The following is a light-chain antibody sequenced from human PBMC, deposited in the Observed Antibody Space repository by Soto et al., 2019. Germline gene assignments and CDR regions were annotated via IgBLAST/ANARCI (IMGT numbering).Light chain of an antibody. J-gene: IGKJ5*01. Sequence: EXVMTQSPATXSVSPGERATLSCRASQSVSSYLAWYQQKPGQAPRLLIYDASNRATGIPARFSGSGSGTEFTLTISSLQSEDCAIYYCQQRSDWPPITFGQGTRLEI. CDR3: QQRSDWPPIT. V-gene: IGKV3-11*01. CDR2: DAS. CDR1: QSVSSY.